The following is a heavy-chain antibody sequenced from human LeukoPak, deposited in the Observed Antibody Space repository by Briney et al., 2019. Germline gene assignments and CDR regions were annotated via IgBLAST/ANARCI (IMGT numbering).Heavy chain of an antibody. J-gene: IGHJ1*01. D-gene: IGHD3-10*01. CDR3: ARDEGVARGYFQH. Sequence: GGSLRLSCAASGFTVSSNYMSWVRQAPGKGLEWVSVIYSGGSTYYADSVKGRFTISRDNSKNTLYLQMNSLRAEDTAVYYCARDEGVARGYFQHWGQGTLVTVSS. CDR1: GFTVSSNY. V-gene: IGHV3-66*01. CDR2: IYSGGST.